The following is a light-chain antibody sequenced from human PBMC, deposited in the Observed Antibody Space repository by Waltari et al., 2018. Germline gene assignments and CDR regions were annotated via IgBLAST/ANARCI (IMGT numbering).Light chain of an antibody. CDR2: RNN. Sequence: QPVLTQPPSASGTPGQRVTISCSGRSSHIGSNYVYWYQQLPGTAPKLLIYRNNQRPSGVPDRFSGSKSGTPASLAISGLRSEDEADYYCAAWDDSLSGPVFGGGTKLTVL. V-gene: IGLV1-47*01. CDR1: SSHIGSNY. CDR3: AAWDDSLSGPV. J-gene: IGLJ2*01.